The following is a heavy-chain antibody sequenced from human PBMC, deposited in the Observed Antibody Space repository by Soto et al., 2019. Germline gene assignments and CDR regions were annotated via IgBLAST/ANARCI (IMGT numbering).Heavy chain of an antibody. J-gene: IGHJ1*01. CDR1: GVIFSSYT. CDR2: ISPSSRSI. CDR3: VCRVTVFGVVADR. Sequence: EVQLVESGGGLVKPGDSLRLSCVASGVIFSSYTMNWVRQAPGTGLEWVSSISPSSRSIYYADSVTGRVTISRYNAKNSLSGQMNSLRAEDTAVYYCVCRVTVFGVVADRWGQGTLVTVSA. V-gene: IGHV3-21*01. D-gene: IGHD3-3*01.